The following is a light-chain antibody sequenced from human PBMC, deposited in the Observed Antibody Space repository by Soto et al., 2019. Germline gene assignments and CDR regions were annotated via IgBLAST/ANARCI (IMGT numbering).Light chain of an antibody. CDR1: SNDVGAYNY. CDR3: SSYTSKSTVV. J-gene: IGLJ3*02. Sequence: QSVLTQPASVSGSPGQSITISCAGTSNDVGAYNYVSWYQHHPGKAPKLIIYDVLNRPSGVSNRFSGSKSGNTAALTISGLQAEDESDFYCSSYTSKSTVVFGGGTKLTVL. CDR2: DVL. V-gene: IGLV2-14*03.